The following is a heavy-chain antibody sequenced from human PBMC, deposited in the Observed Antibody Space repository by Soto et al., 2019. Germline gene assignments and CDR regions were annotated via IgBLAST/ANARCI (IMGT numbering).Heavy chain of an antibody. CDR2: INHSGST. V-gene: IGHV4-34*01. D-gene: IGHD3-3*01. Sequence: AETLSLTCAVYGGSFSGYSWSWVRQPPVKGQEWSGAINHSGSTNYNPSLKSRVTISVDTYKNQVSLKLSSVTAADTAVYYCAREKGKTNYDFWSGYMGWFDHWGQGTLVTVS. CDR3: AREKGKTNYDFWSGYMGWFDH. J-gene: IGHJ5*02. CDR1: GGSFSGYS.